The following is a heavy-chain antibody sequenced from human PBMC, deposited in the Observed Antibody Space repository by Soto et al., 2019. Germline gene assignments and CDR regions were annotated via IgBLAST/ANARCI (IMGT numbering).Heavy chain of an antibody. D-gene: IGHD3-3*01. CDR1: GFSLSTSGVG. CDR2: IYWNDDK. Sequence: QITLKESGTTLVKPTQTLTLTCTFSGFSLSTSGVGVGWIRQPPGKGLEWLALIYWNDDKHYGPSLKSRLTIAKDTSKNQVVLTMTNMDPVDTATYYCAHRSFANDAFDVWGQGTMVAVSS. CDR3: AHRSFANDAFDV. J-gene: IGHJ3*01. V-gene: IGHV2-5*01.